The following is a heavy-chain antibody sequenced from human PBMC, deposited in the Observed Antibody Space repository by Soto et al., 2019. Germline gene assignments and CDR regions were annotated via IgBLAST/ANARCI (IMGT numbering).Heavy chain of an antibody. CDR2: MYYSGSTT. D-gene: IGHD1-26*01. CDR3: AGGIVGATRA. V-gene: IGHV4-4*02. CDR1: GGSISSSNW. Sequence: QVQLQESGPGLVKPSGTLSLTCAVSGGSISSSNWWSWVRQPPGKGLEWIGEMYYSGSTTNYNPSLKSRVTTSVDGSNNEFSLNLSSVTAADTAVYYCAGGIVGATRAWGQGTLVTVSS. J-gene: IGHJ5*02.